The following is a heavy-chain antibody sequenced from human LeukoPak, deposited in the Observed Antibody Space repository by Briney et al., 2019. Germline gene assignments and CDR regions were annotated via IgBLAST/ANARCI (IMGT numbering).Heavy chain of an antibody. CDR2: IKQGGGER. D-gene: IGHD4-17*01. CDR3: ARGPAYGDRTDYLDY. J-gene: IGHJ4*02. V-gene: IGHV3-7*03. Sequence: GGSLRLSCAASGFTFSSHWMNWVRQAPGKGLEWVANIKQGGGERNYVDSVKGRFTISRDDAKNSLYLQMNSLRAEDTAIYYCARGPAYGDRTDYLDYWGQGTLVTVSS. CDR1: GFTFSSHW.